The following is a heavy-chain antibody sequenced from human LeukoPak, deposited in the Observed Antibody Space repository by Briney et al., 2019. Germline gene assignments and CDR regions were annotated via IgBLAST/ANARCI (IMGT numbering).Heavy chain of an antibody. D-gene: IGHD2-15*01. CDR3: ARWSLKGYCSGGSCYPRRNWFDP. Sequence: SETLSLTCAVSGGSISSYYWSWIRQPPGKGLEWIGYIYYSGSTNYNPSLKSRVTISVDTSKNQFSLKLSSVTAADTAVYYCARWSLKGYCSGGSCYPRRNWFDPWGQGTLVTVSS. CDR1: GGSISSYY. V-gene: IGHV4-59*12. J-gene: IGHJ5*02. CDR2: IYYSGST.